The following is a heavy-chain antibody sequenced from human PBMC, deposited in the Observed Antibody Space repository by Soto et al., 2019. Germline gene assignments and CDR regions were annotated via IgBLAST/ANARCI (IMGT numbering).Heavy chain of an antibody. CDR3: ARGARPTYYEQLCDY. V-gene: IGHV1-46*01. Sequence: ASVKVSCKASGYTFTSYYMHWVLQAPGQGLEWMGIINPSGGSTSYAQKFQGRVTMTRDTSASTAYMELRSLTSDDTSVYYCARGARPTYYEQLCDYWGQGTLVTVS. J-gene: IGHJ4*02. CDR1: GYTFTSYY. D-gene: IGHD3-3*01. CDR2: INPSGGST.